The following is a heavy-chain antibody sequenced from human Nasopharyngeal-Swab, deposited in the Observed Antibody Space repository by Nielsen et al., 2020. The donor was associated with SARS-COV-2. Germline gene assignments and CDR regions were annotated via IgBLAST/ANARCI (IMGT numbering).Heavy chain of an antibody. D-gene: IGHD3-22*01. CDR3: AKIGTGSSGYRYFDY. J-gene: IGHJ4*02. V-gene: IGHV3-9*01. CDR2: ISWNSGSI. CDR1: GFTFDDYA. Sequence: SLKISCAASGFTFDDYAMHWVRQAPGKGLEWVSGISWNSGSIGYADSVKGRFTISRDNAKNPLYLQMNSLRAEDTALYYCAKIGTGSSGYRYFDYWGQGTLVTVSS.